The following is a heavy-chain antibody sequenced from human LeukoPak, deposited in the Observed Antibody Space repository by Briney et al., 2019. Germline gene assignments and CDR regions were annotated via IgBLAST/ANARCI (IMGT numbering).Heavy chain of an antibody. CDR1: GVSISSSSYY. V-gene: IGHV4-39*01. D-gene: IGHD3-22*01. Sequence: PSETLSLTCTVSGVSISSSSYYWGWIRQPPGKGLEWIGSIYYSGSTYYNPSLKSRVTISVDTSKNQFSLKLSSVTAADTAVYYCARQITNYYDSSGPFDYWGQGTLVTVSS. CDR3: ARQITNYYDSSGPFDY. J-gene: IGHJ4*02. CDR2: IYYSGST.